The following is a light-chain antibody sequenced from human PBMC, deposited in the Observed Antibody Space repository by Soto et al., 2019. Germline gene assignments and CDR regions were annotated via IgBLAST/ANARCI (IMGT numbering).Light chain of an antibody. J-gene: IGLJ2*01. CDR3: QSYDSSLRGHVV. CDR2: GNS. CDR1: SSNIGAGYD. V-gene: IGLV1-40*01. Sequence: QSVLTQPPSVSGAPGQRVTISCTGGSSNIGAGYDVHWYQQLPGTAPKLLIYGNSNRPSGVPDRFSGSKSGTSASLAITGLQAEDEADYSCQSYDSSLRGHVVFGGGTKLTVL.